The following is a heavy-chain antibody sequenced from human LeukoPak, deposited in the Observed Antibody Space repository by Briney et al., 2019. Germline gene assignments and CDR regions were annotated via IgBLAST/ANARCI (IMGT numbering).Heavy chain of an antibody. CDR2: INPNSGGT. D-gene: IGHD5-18*01. Sequence: ASVKVSCKASGYTFTGYFIHWVRQAPGQGLEWMGWINPNSGGTNYAQKFQGRVTMTRDTSISTAYMELSRLRSDDTAVYYCARDDVRGYSYGAPDYWGQGTLVTVSS. CDR3: ARDDVRGYSYGAPDY. J-gene: IGHJ4*02. CDR1: GYTFTGYF. V-gene: IGHV1-2*02.